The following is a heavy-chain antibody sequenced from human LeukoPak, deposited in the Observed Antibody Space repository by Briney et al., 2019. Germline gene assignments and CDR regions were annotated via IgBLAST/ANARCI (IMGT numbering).Heavy chain of an antibody. V-gene: IGHV1-46*01. CDR1: GYTFTSYY. Sequence: ASVKVSCKASGYTFTSYYMHWVRQAPGQGLEWMGIINPSGGSTSYAQKLQGRVTMTTDTSTSTAYMELRSLRSEDTAVYYCARVSLGSYGSQHYYYYGMDVWGQGTTVTVSS. CDR3: ARVSLGSYGSQHYYYYGMDV. D-gene: IGHD1-26*01. CDR2: INPSGGST. J-gene: IGHJ6*02.